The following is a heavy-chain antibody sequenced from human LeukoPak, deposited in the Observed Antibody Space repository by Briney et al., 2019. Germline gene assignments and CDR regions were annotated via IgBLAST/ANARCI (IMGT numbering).Heavy chain of an antibody. CDR2: IHPRRGDT. CDR3: AREPSGSGGYDY. J-gene: IGHJ4*02. V-gene: IGHV1-2*02. Sequence: ASVKVSCKTSGYSFTAFYIPWARQAPGPGLEWMGWIHPRRGDTNYAQKFQGRVTMTRDTSISTDYMEISGLTSDDTALYYCAREPSGSGGYDYWGQGTLVTVSS. D-gene: IGHD3-10*01. CDR1: GYSFTAFY.